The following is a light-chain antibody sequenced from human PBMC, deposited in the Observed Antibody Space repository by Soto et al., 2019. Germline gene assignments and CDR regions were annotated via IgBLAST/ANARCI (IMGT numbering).Light chain of an antibody. Sequence: DIVLTQTRLSSPVTLGQPASISCRSSQSRVHIDVNTHFNWLQQRPGQPPRLLIYKISNRFPGVQDRFSGSGAGTDFTLKISRVEAEDVGVYYCMQATQSYTFGQGTRLEIK. CDR3: MQATQSYT. V-gene: IGKV2-24*01. J-gene: IGKJ2*01. CDR1: QSRVHIDVNTH. CDR2: KIS.